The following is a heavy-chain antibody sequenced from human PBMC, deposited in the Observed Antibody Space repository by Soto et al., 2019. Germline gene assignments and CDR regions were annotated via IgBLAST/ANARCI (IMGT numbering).Heavy chain of an antibody. CDR3: ARAGIVVVVAAPDLNWFDP. CDR2: INAGNGNT. D-gene: IGHD2-15*01. J-gene: IGHJ5*02. Sequence: ASVKVSCKASGYTFTSYAMHWVRQAPGQRLEWMGWINAGNGNTEYSQKFQGRVTITRDTSASTAYMELSSLRSEDTAVYYCARAGIVVVVAAPDLNWFDPWGQGTLVTVSS. CDR1: GYTFTSYA. V-gene: IGHV1-3*01.